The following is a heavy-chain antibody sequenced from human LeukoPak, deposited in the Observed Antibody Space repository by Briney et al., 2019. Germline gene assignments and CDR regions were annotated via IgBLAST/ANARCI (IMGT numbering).Heavy chain of an antibody. CDR1: GGSISSSSYY. J-gene: IGHJ4*02. Sequence: PSETLSLTCTVSGGSISSSSYYWGWIRRPPGKGLEWIGYIFYSGSTYYNPSLKGRVTMSVDTSKNQFSLKLSSVTAADTAVYYCATHSSSSSYFDYWGQGTLVTVSS. D-gene: IGHD6-6*01. CDR3: ATHSSSSSYFDY. CDR2: IFYSGST. V-gene: IGHV4-30-4*08.